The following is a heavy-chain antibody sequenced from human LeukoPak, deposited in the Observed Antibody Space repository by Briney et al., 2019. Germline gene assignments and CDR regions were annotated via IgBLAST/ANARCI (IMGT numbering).Heavy chain of an antibody. D-gene: IGHD3-22*01. V-gene: IGHV3-23*01. Sequence: PGGSLRLSCAVSGITLSNYGMSWVRQAPGKGLEWVAGISDTGGSTNYVDSVKGRFTISRDNPKNTLYLQMNSLRAEDTAVYFCAKRGVVIRVILVGFHKQAYYFDSWGQGALVTVSS. CDR3: AKRGVVIRVILVGFHKQAYYFDS. CDR2: ISDTGGST. J-gene: IGHJ4*02. CDR1: GITLSNYG.